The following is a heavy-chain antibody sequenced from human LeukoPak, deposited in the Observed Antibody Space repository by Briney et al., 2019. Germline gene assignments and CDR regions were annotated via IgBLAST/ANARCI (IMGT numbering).Heavy chain of an antibody. V-gene: IGHV4-61*02. Sequence: SETLSLTCTVSGGSISSGSYDWGWIRQPAGKGLEWIGRIYTSGSTNYNPSLKSRVTISVDTSTNQFSLKLSSVTAADTAVYYCAREDYDFWSGYYIGFDPWGQGTLLTVSS. J-gene: IGHJ5*02. CDR2: IYTSGST. CDR3: AREDYDFWSGYYIGFDP. CDR1: GGSISSGSYD. D-gene: IGHD3-3*01.